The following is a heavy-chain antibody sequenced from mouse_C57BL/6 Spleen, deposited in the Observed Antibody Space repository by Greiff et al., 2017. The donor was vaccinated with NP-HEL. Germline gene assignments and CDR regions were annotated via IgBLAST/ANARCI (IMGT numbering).Heavy chain of an antibody. D-gene: IGHD1-1*01. CDR1: GYTFTSYW. CDR2: IHPNSGST. V-gene: IGHV1-64*01. Sequence: VQLQQPGAELVKPGASVKLSCKASGYTFTSYWMHWVKQRPGQGLEWIGMIHPNSGSTNYNEKFKSKATLTVDKSSSTAYMQLSSLTSEDSAVYYCARSNYCGSSYDFDVWGTGTTVTVSS. CDR3: ARSNYCGSSYDFDV. J-gene: IGHJ1*03.